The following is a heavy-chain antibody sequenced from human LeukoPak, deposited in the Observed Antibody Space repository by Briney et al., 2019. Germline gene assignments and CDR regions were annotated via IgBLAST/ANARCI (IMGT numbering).Heavy chain of an antibody. CDR3: ARAVANSFDY. V-gene: IGHV3-21*01. Sequence: GGSLRLSCIASGFTVSNNYMSWVRQTPGKGLECVSSISSSSNYIYYADSVRGRFTISRDNAKNSLYLQMNSLTAEDTAVYYCARAVANSFDYWGQGTLVTVSS. CDR2: ISSSSNYI. J-gene: IGHJ4*02. D-gene: IGHD5-12*01. CDR1: GFTVSNNY.